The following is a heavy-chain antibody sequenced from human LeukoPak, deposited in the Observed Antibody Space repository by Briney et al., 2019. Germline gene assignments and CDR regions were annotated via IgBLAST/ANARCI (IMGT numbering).Heavy chain of an antibody. V-gene: IGHV4-4*02. CDR1: DGSIKTNYW. D-gene: IGHD2-15*01. CDR2: TWHSGSST. CDR3: ARGNEYTWWQ. J-gene: IGHJ4*02. Sequence: SETLSLTCTVSDGSIKTNYWWTWVRQPPGKGLEWIGETWHSGSSTNYNPSLKSRVTISVDKPKSQFSLKLTSVTAADTAIYYCARGNEYTWWQWSQGDLVTVSS.